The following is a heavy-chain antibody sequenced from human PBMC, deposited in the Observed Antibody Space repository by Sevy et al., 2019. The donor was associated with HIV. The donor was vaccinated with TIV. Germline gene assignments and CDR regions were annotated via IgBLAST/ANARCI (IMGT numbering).Heavy chain of an antibody. J-gene: IGHJ4*02. CDR3: TTWGYNTSTGTTRLFDY. V-gene: IGHV3-15*01. CDR1: GFTFSNAW. D-gene: IGHD1-1*01. Sequence: GGSLRLSCAASGFTFSNAWMIWVRQAPGKGLEWVGRIKSKTDGGTTDYAAPVKGRFTISRDDSKNTLYLQMNSLKTEDTAVYYCTTWGYNTSTGTTRLFDYWGQGTLVTVSS. CDR2: IKSKTDGGTT.